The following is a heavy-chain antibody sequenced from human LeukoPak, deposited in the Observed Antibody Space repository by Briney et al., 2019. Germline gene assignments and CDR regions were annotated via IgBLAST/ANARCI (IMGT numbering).Heavy chain of an antibody. J-gene: IGHJ3*02. CDR3: ARGPQSIYDFWSGYPDAFDI. Sequence: SETLSLTCTVSGGSISSGDYYWSWIRQPPGKGLEWIGYIYYSGSTYYNPSLKSRVTISVDTSKNQFSLKLSSATAADTAVYYCARGPQSIYDFWSGYPDAFDIWGQGTMVTVSS. CDR2: IYYSGST. D-gene: IGHD3-3*01. CDR1: GGSISSGDYY. V-gene: IGHV4-30-4*01.